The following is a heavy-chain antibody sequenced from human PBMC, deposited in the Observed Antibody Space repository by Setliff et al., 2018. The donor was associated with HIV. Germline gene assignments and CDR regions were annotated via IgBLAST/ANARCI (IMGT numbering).Heavy chain of an antibody. CDR3: ARDYYDSSGYYDDY. V-gene: IGHV1-18*01. Sequence: ASVKVSCKSSGYTFTSYGISWVRQAPGQGLEWMGWISAYNGNTNYAQKLQGRVTMTTDKSTSTAYMELSSLRSEDTAVYYCARDYYDSSGYYDDYWGQGTLVTVSS. D-gene: IGHD3-22*01. CDR2: ISAYNGNT. J-gene: IGHJ4*02. CDR1: GYTFTSYG.